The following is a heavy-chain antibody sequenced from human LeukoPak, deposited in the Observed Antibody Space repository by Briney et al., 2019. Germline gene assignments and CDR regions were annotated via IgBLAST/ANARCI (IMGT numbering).Heavy chain of an antibody. CDR2: ISSSSSYI. D-gene: IGHD3-22*01. V-gene: IGHV3-11*06. CDR3: ARGTYDSSGYTEFDY. Sequence: GGSLRLSCAASGFTFSDYYMSWIRQAPGKGLEWVAYISSSSSYINYEDSVKGRFTISRDNAKNSLYLQMNSLRAEDTAVYYCARGTYDSSGYTEFDYWGQGTLVTVSS. CDR1: GFTFSDYY. J-gene: IGHJ4*02.